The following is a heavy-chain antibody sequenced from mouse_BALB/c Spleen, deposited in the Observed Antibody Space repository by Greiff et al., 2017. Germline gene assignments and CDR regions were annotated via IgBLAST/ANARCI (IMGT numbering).Heavy chain of an antibody. CDR2: INPSNGRT. V-gene: IGHV1S81*02. CDR3: ASRGGYYDFDY. Sequence: QVQLQQPGAELVKPGASVKLSCKASGYTFTSYWMHWVKQRPGQGLEWIGEINPSNGRTNYNEKFKSKATLTVDKSSSTAYMQLSSLTSEDSAVYYCASRGGYYDFDYWGQGTTLTVSS. J-gene: IGHJ2*01. CDR1: GYTFTSYW. D-gene: IGHD2-3*01.